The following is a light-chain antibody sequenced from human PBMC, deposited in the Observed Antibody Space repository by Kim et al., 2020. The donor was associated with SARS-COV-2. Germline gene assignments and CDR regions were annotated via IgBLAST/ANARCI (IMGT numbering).Light chain of an antibody. J-gene: IGLJ2*01. V-gene: IGLV3-19*01. Sequence: LGKTVRSTGQGDSLRSYYASWYQQKPGQAPVLVIYGKNNRPSGIPDRFSGSSSGNTASLTITGAQAEDEADYYCNSRDSSGNHLRVFGGGTQLTVL. CDR2: GKN. CDR1: SLRSYY. CDR3: NSRDSSGNHLRV.